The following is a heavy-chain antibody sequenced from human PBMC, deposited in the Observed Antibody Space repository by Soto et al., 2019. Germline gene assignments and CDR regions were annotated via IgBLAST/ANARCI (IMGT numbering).Heavy chain of an antibody. CDR1: GGSISSGGYY. J-gene: IGHJ6*02. CDR3: ARTDAVVVPAAPYYYYGMDV. CDR2: IYYSGST. V-gene: IGHV4-31*03. Sequence: SETLSLTCTVSGGSISSGGYYWSWIRQHPGKGLEWIGYIYYSGSTYYNPSLKSRATISVDTSKNQFSLKLSSVTAADTAVYYCARTDAVVVPAAPYYYYGMDVWGQGTTVTVSS. D-gene: IGHD2-2*01.